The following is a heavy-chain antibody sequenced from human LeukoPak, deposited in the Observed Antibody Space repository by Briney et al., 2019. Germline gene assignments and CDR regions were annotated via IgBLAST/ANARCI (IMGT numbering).Heavy chain of an antibody. J-gene: IGHJ4*02. D-gene: IGHD3-10*01. CDR3: AKEGLWFGELLPSYYFDY. CDR2: ISGSGGST. CDR1: GFTFSSYA. V-gene: IGHV3-23*01. Sequence: GGSLRLSCAASGFTFSSYAMSWVRQAPGKGLEWVSAISGSGGSTYYADSVKGRFTISRDNSKNTLYLQMNSLRAEDTAVYYCAKEGLWFGELLPSYYFDYWGQGTLVTVSS.